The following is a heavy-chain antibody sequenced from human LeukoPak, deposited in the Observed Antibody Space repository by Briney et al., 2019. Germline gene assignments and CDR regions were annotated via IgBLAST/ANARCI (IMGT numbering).Heavy chain of an antibody. Sequence: GGSLRLSCAASGFPFSSYAMNWVRQAPGKGLEWVAVISYDGSNKYYADSVKGRFTISGDNSKNTLYLQMNSLRAEDTAVYYCARDKWLVNRTPINKYYYYYYGMDVWGQGTTVTVSS. D-gene: IGHD6-19*01. CDR3: ARDKWLVNRTPINKYYYYYYGMDV. CDR1: GFPFSSYA. CDR2: ISYDGSNK. V-gene: IGHV3-30-3*01. J-gene: IGHJ6*02.